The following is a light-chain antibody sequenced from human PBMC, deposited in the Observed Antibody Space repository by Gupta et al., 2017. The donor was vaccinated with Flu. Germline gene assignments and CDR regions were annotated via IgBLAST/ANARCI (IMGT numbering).Light chain of an antibody. CDR3: AVWDDSLNGHYV. CDR2: DFS. J-gene: IGLJ1*01. CDR1: SSNIGRYG. Sequence: VTTSCSGSSSNIGRYGVDWYQQFPGTAPKLLIYDFSDRPSGVPDRFSGSKSGTSASLAISGLQSEDEADYYCAVWDDSLNGHYVFGTGTKVTVL. V-gene: IGLV1-44*01.